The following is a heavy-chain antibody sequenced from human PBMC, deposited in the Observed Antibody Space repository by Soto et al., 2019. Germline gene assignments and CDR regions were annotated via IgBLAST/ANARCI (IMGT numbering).Heavy chain of an antibody. CDR2: IKQDGSEK. Sequence: EVQLVESGGGLVQPGGSLRLSCAASGFTFSSYWMSWVRQAPGKGLEWVANIKQDGSEKYYVDSVKGRFTISRDNAKNSLYLQMNSLRAEDTAVYYCARPGIYSYGRIDYWGQGTLVTVSS. CDR3: ARPGIYSYGRIDY. D-gene: IGHD5-18*01. V-gene: IGHV3-7*04. CDR1: GFTFSSYW. J-gene: IGHJ4*02.